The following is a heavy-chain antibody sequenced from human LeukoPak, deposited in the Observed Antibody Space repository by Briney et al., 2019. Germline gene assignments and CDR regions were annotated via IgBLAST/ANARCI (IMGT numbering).Heavy chain of an antibody. Sequence: GGSLRLSCVASGFTFSSNVMHWVRQAPGKGLEWVTAISHDGNNKYYADSVKGRFTISRDNSKNTLYLQMNSLRAEVTAVHSCARCSTRLTGNERSGYYYPYAFDLWGQGTMVTVSS. J-gene: IGHJ3*01. D-gene: IGHD3-22*01. CDR3: ARCSTRLTGNERSGYYYPYAFDL. CDR1: GFTFSSNV. CDR2: ISHDGNNK. V-gene: IGHV3-30-3*01.